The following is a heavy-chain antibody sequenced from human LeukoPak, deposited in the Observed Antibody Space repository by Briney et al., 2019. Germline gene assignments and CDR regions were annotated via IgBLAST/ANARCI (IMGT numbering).Heavy chain of an antibody. Sequence: GESLKISCKGSGYSFTSYLISCVRQMPRKGLECMGIIYPGDSDTRYSPSFQGQVTISADKSISTAYLQWSSLKASDTAMYYCARLDSPHGDRRFDYWGQGTLVTVSS. CDR1: GYSFTSYL. V-gene: IGHV5-51*01. D-gene: IGHD4-17*01. J-gene: IGHJ4*02. CDR2: IYPGDSDT. CDR3: ARLDSPHGDRRFDY.